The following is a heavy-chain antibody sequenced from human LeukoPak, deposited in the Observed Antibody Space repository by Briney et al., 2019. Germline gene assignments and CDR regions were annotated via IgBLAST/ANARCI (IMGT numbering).Heavy chain of an antibody. V-gene: IGHV3-30*02. J-gene: IGHJ4*02. Sequence: GGSRRLSCSTSGFTFRNHGMHWVRQAPGKGLEWVAFIRYDERQEFYADSVKGRLTISRDNSKSTLYLQMGSLRTEDTAVYYCVRDFSNYVAFFDSWGQGVLVIVSS. CDR1: GFTFRNHG. CDR2: IRYDERQE. CDR3: VRDFSNYVAFFDS. D-gene: IGHD4-11*01.